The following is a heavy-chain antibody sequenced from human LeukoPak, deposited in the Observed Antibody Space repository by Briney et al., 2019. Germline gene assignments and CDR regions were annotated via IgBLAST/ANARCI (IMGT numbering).Heavy chain of an antibody. CDR3: AKAPYGDYYYYFDY. Sequence: GRSLRLSCTASGFTFSSYAMSWVRQAPGKGLEWVSAISGSGGSTYYADSVKGRFTISRDNSKNTLYLQMNSLRAEDTAVYYCAKAPYGDYYYYFDYWGQGTLVTVSS. V-gene: IGHV3-23*01. D-gene: IGHD4-17*01. CDR1: GFTFSSYA. J-gene: IGHJ4*02. CDR2: ISGSGGST.